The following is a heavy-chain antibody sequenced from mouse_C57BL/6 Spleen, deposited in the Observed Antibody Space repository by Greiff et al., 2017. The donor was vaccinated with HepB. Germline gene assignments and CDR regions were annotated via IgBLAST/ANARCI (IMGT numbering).Heavy chain of an antibody. CDR2: IDPSDSYT. J-gene: IGHJ1*03. CDR1: GYTFTSYW. D-gene: IGHD4-1*01. CDR3: ARRANWDGWYFDV. Sequence: QVQLQQPGAELVMPGASVKLSCKASGYTFTSYWMHWVKQRPGQGLEWIGEIDPSDSYTNYNQKFKGKSTLTVDKSSSTACMQLSSPTSEDSAVYYCARRANWDGWYFDVWGTGTTVTVSS. V-gene: IGHV1-69*01.